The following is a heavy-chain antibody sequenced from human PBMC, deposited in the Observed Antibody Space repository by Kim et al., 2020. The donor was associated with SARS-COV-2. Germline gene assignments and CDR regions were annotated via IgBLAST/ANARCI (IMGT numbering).Heavy chain of an antibody. CDR2: IYYSGST. CDR1: GGSISSYY. V-gene: IGHV4-59*01. D-gene: IGHD2-2*02. J-gene: IGHJ4*02. CDR3: ARGPFEYCSSTSCYIVDY. Sequence: SETLSLTCTVSGGSISSYYWSWIRQPPGKGLEWIGYIYYSGSTNYNPSLKSRVTISVDTSKNQFSLKLSSVTAADTAVYYCARGPFEYCSSTSCYIVDYWGQGTLVTVSS.